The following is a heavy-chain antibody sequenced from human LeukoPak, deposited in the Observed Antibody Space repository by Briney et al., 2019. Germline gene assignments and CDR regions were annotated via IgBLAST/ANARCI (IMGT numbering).Heavy chain of an antibody. V-gene: IGHV3-43*02. D-gene: IGHD3-22*01. Sequence: AGGSLRLSCAAPGFNFVDYAMHWVRQAPGKGLEWVSLISGDGASTYYADSVKGRFTISRDNSKNSLSLQMNNLKTEDTALYYCARAPYYYDSSGYDTDYWGQGTLVTVSS. CDR2: ISGDGAST. CDR3: ARAPYYYDSSGYDTDY. CDR1: GFNFVDYA. J-gene: IGHJ4*02.